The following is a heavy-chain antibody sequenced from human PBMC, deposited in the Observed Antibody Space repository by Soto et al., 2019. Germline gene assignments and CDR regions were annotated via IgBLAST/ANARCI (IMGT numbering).Heavy chain of an antibody. CDR2: IYNSGST. V-gene: IGHV4-31*03. J-gene: IGHJ5*02. CDR3: ARDPAP. CDR1: GGSISSGGYY. Sequence: QVQLQESGPGLVKASQTLSLTCTVSGGSISSGGYYWSWIRQHPGKGLEWIGYIYNSGSTYYNPSLESXXTISADTSKHQFSLKLSSVTAADTAVYYCARDPAPWGQGTLVTVSS.